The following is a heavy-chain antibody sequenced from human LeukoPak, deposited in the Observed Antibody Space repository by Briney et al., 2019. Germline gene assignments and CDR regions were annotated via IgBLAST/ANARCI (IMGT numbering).Heavy chain of an antibody. CDR2: IYYSGST. D-gene: IGHD3-10*01. CDR3: ARGDSMVRETYFYYMDV. Sequence: PSETLSLTCTVSGGSISGDYWSWIRQPPGKGLEWIGYIYYSGSTNYNPSLKSRVTISVDTSKNQFSLKLSSVTAADTAVYYCARGDSMVRETYFYYMDVWGQGTLVTVSS. V-gene: IGHV4-59*01. J-gene: IGHJ4*02. CDR1: GGSISGDY.